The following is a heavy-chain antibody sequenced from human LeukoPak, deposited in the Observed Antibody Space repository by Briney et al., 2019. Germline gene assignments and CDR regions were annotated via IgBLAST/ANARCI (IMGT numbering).Heavy chain of an antibody. CDR3: ASGPYNWNY. CDR2: ISSSSSYI. CDR1: GFTFNNYG. D-gene: IGHD1-1*01. Sequence: GGSLRLSCAASGFTFNNYGMHWVRQAPGKGLEWVSSISSSSSYIYYADSVKGRFTISRDNAKNSLYLRMNSLRAEDTAVYYCASGPYNWNYWGQGTLVTVSS. V-gene: IGHV3-21*01. J-gene: IGHJ4*02.